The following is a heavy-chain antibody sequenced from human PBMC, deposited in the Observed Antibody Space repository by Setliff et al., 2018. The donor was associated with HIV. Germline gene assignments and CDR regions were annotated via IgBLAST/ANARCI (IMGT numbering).Heavy chain of an antibody. V-gene: IGHV3-30*02. Sequence: LRLSCAASGFIFNNHGIHWVRQAPGKGLEWVAFIRYTGSNKYYADSVKGRFTISRDNSKNTLYLQMNSLRAEDTAVYYCATSKQWLIKSPLDYWGQGTLVTVSS. D-gene: IGHD6-19*01. J-gene: IGHJ4*02. CDR2: IRYTGSNK. CDR1: GFIFNNHG. CDR3: ATSKQWLIKSPLDY.